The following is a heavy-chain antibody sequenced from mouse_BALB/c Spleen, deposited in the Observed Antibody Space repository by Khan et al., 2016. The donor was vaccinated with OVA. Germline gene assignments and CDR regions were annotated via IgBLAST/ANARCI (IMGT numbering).Heavy chain of an antibody. V-gene: IGHV1-7*01. Sequence: QVQLQQSGAELAKPGASVKMSCKASGYTFANNWMHWVKQRPGQGLDWIGYINPSTGYTDYHQKFKDQSTLTAVKSSSTAYMQLNSLTSADAAVYAWSGLGSSYGTPCVYCGQGTTLPVAS. CDR2: INPSTGYT. CDR3: SGLGSSYGTPCVY. J-gene: IGHJ2*01. D-gene: IGHD1-1*01. CDR1: GYTFANNW.